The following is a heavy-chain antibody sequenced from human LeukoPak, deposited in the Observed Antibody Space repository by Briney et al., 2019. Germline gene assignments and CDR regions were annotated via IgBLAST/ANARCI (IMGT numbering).Heavy chain of an antibody. CDR2: INQDGSDN. J-gene: IGHJ4*02. Sequence: LPGGSLRLSCAASGFDFSTYWMTWVRQAPEKGLEWVASINQDGSDNRYVGSVKGRFTISRDNAKNSLYLQMDTLRAEDTALYYCARGRGSFESWGQGSLVTVSS. D-gene: IGHD3-10*01. CDR1: GFDFSTYW. CDR3: ARGRGSFES. V-gene: IGHV3-7*01.